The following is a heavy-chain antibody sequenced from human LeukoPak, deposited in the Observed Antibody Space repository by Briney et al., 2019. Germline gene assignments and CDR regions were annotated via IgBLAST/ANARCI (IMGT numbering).Heavy chain of an antibody. D-gene: IGHD3-9*01. J-gene: IGHJ4*02. Sequence: PGGSLRLSCAASGFTFSSYAMSWVRRAPGKGLEWVSAISGSGGSTYYADSVKGRLTISRDNSKNTLYLQMNSLRAEDTAVYYCAKADYDILGFDYWGQGTLVTVSS. V-gene: IGHV3-23*01. CDR2: ISGSGGST. CDR3: AKADYDILGFDY. CDR1: GFTFSSYA.